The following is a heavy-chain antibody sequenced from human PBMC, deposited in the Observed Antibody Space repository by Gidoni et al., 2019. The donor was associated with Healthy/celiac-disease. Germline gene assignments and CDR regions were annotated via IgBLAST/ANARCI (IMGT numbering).Heavy chain of an antibody. CDR2: IYYSGST. Sequence: QVLLQVSCAGLVKPSETLPLTCPASCGSTSSYYWSWIRQPPGKGLEWIGYIYYSGSTNYNPSLKSRVTISVDTSKNQFSLKLSSVPAADTAVYYYAGTNDDPTYYYGMDVWGQGTTVTVSS. V-gene: IGHV4-59*01. CDR1: CGSTSSYY. D-gene: IGHD3-3*01. CDR3: AGTNDDPTYYYGMDV. J-gene: IGHJ6*02.